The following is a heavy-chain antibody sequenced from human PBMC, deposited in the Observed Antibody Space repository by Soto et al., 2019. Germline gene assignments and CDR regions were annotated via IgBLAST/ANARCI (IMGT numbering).Heavy chain of an antibody. CDR1: GFTLSSYG. CDR3: ARDLHRFAGGGPPGWFDP. CDR2: IWYVGSNK. D-gene: IGHD3-16*01. Sequence: GGSLRLSCAASGFTLSSYGMHWVRQAPGKGLEWGAVIWYVGSNKYYADSVKGRFTISRANSKNTLYLQMNSLRAEDTAVYYCARDLHRFAGGGPPGWFDPWGQGTLVTVSS. V-gene: IGHV3-33*01. J-gene: IGHJ5*02.